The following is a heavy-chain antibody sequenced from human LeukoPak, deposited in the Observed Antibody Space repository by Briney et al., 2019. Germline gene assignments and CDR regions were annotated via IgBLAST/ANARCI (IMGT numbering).Heavy chain of an antibody. D-gene: IGHD3-22*01. V-gene: IGHV3-23*01. CDR2: ISGSGGST. CDR1: GFTFSSYA. CDR3: VRHSSGYYYPFDY. Sequence: GGSLRLSCAASGFTFSSYAMSWVRQAPGKGLEWVSAISGSGGSTYYADSVKGRFTISRDNSKNTLYLQMNSLRAEDTAAYYCVRHSSGYYYPFDYWGQGTLVTVSS. J-gene: IGHJ4*02.